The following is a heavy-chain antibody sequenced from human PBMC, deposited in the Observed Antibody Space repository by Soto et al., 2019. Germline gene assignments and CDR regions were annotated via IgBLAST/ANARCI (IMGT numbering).Heavy chain of an antibody. J-gene: IGHJ6*01. CDR3: ARDFSEGITIFGLVSANCYYCDRMDF. Sequence: ASVKVSCKASGYTFTSYGISWVRQAPGQGLEWMGWISAYNGNTNYAQKLQGRVTMTTDTSTSTAYMELRSLRSDDTAVYYCARDFSEGITIFGLVSANCYYCDRMDFWGRGTTDPGSS. V-gene: IGHV1-18*01. CDR2: ISAYNGNT. CDR1: GYTFTSYG. D-gene: IGHD3-3*01.